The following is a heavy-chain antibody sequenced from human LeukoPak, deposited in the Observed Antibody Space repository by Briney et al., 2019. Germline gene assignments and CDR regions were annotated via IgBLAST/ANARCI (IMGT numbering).Heavy chain of an antibody. V-gene: IGHV3-7*01. CDR3: AKFGLPYSIDL. CDR1: GFSIHQSS. J-gene: IGHJ3*01. D-gene: IGHD3/OR15-3a*01. CDR2: IRPDGSAV. Sequence: PGGSLRLSCKASGFSIHQSSMSWVHQAPVKGLEWVASIRPDGSAVFYVDSVKGRFTFSRDNAKNSLDLQMNSLRAEDTALYYCAKFGLPYSIDLWGQGTMVTISS.